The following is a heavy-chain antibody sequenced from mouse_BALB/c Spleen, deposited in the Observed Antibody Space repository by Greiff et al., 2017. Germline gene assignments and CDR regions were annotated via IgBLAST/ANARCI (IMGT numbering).Heavy chain of an antibody. CDR3: AKHYYGSPFAY. Sequence: EVTLVESGGDLVKPGGSLKLSCAASGFTFSSYGMSWVRQTPDKRLEWVATISSGGSYTYYPDRVKGRFTISRDNAKNTLYLQMSSLTSEDTAMYYCAKHYYGSPFAYWGQGTLVTVSA. V-gene: IGHV5-6*01. CDR1: GFTFSSYG. CDR2: ISSGGSYT. D-gene: IGHD1-1*01. J-gene: IGHJ3*01.